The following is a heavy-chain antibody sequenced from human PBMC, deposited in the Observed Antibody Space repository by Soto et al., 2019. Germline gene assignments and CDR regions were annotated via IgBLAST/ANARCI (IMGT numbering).Heavy chain of an antibody. CDR2: IATYTSNK. CDR3: ARVLRGVVNWFDP. J-gene: IGHJ5*02. Sequence: HLVQSGPEVKKPGASVTVSCKPSGDTFTNFGLSWVRQAPGQGLEWMGWIATYTSNKNYAQKFQGRLTLTTDTSTSTGYMELKSLEYDDTAVYYCARVLRGVVNWFDPWGQGTLVTVSS. V-gene: IGHV1-18*01. CDR1: GDTFTNFG. D-gene: IGHD3-10*01.